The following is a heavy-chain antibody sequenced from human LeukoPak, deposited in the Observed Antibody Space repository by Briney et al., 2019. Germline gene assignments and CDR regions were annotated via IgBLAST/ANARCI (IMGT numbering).Heavy chain of an antibody. CDR3: SKDGSTVISYYYGMDV. CDR2: ISYDGNNQ. CDR1: GFIFSSYG. Sequence: GGSLRLSCAASGFIFSSYGMHWVRQAPGKGLEWVAVISYDGNNQYYADSVKGRFTISRENSKNTLYLQMNSLRAEDTAVYYCSKDGSTVISYYYGMDVWGQGTTVTVSS. V-gene: IGHV3-30*18. J-gene: IGHJ6*02. D-gene: IGHD4-17*01.